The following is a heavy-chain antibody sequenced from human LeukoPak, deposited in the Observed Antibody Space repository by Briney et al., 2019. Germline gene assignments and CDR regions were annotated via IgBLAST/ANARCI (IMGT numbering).Heavy chain of an antibody. CDR2: IKSKTDGWTT. CDR3: TTRGITISTS. J-gene: IGHJ4*02. D-gene: IGHD3-9*01. CDR1: GFTFSNAW. Sequence: PGGSLRLSCAASGFTFSNAWMSWVRQAPGKGLEWVGRIKSKTDGWTTDYAAPVKGRFTISRDDSKNTLYLQMNSLKTEDTAVYYCTTRGITISTSWGQGTLVTVSS. V-gene: IGHV3-15*01.